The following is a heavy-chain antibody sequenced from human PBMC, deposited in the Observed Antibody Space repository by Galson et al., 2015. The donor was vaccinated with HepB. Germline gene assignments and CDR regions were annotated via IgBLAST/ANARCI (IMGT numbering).Heavy chain of an antibody. CDR2: IYYSGST. J-gene: IGHJ4*02. CDR3: ARGILRFLEWLSPPIYYFDY. V-gene: IGHV4-39*01. D-gene: IGHD3-3*01. CDR1: GGSISSSSYY. Sequence: ETLSLTCTVSGGSISSSSYYWGWIRQPPGKGLEWIGSIYYSGSTYYNPSLKSRVTISVDTSKNQFSLKLSSVTAADTAVYYCARGILRFLEWLSPPIYYFDYWGQGTLVTVPS.